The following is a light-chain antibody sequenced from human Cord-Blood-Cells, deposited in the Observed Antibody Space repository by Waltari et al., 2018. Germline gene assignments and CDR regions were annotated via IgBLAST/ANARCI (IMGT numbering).Light chain of an antibody. CDR3: SSYTSNVV. J-gene: IGLJ2*01. CDR2: DVS. Sequence: QSALTQPASVSGSPGQSITISCTGTSSDVGGYNYVSWYQQHPGKAPKLRIYDVSNGPAEGSNRFSGAKAGNTASLTISGLQAEDEADYYCSSYTSNVVFGGGTKLTVL. CDR1: SSDVGGYNY. V-gene: IGLV2-14*01.